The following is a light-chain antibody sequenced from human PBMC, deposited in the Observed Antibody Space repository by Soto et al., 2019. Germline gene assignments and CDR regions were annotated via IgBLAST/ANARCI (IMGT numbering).Light chain of an antibody. CDR1: QSISSY. Sequence: DIQMTQSPSSLSASVGDRVTITCRASQSISSYLNWYQQKPGKAPKLLIYAASSLQSGVPSRFSGSGSGTDFTLTISSLQPEDFETYYRQHSYSTPLTFGQRTKVDIK. J-gene: IGKJ1*01. V-gene: IGKV1-39*01. CDR3: QHSYSTPLT. CDR2: AAS.